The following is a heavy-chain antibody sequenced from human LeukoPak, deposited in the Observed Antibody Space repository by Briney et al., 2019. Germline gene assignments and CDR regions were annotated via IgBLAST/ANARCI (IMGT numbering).Heavy chain of an antibody. CDR1: GFTFSYYG. V-gene: IGHV3-21*01. J-gene: IGHJ3*02. CDR3: ARGRREDRAFDI. Sequence: GGSLRLSCAASGFTFSYYGMSWVRQAPGKGLEWVSSISSSSSYIYYADSVKGRFTISRDNAKNSLYLQMNSLRAEDTAVYYCARGRREDRAFDIWGQGTMVTVSS. D-gene: IGHD1-26*01. CDR2: ISSSSSYI.